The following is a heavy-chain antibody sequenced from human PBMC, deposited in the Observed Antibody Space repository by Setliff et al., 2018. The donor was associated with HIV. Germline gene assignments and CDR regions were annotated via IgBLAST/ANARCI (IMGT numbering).Heavy chain of an antibody. J-gene: IGHJ3*02. CDR3: ATASGYDLFMGAFDI. Sequence: ASETLSLTCAVSGGSFSGYYWSWIRQPPGKGLEWIGEINQSGGINYNPSPKSRVTISIDTFKNQFSMKLYSVTAADTAVYYCATASGYDLFMGAFDIWGQGTMVTVSS. V-gene: IGHV4-34*01. CDR2: INQSGGI. CDR1: GGSFSGYY. D-gene: IGHD5-12*01.